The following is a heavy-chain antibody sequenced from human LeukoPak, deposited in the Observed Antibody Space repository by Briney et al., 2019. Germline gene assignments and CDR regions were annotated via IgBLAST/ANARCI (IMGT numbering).Heavy chain of an antibody. D-gene: IGHD4-23*01. CDR2: ISGSGGST. CDR3: AKDTPPYYGGNAPFDY. V-gene: IGHV3-23*01. CDR1: GFTFSSYA. Sequence: PGGSLRLSCAASGFTFSSYAMSWVRQAPGKGLEWVSAISGSGGSTYYADSVKGRFTISRDNSKNTLYLQMKSLRAEDTAVYYCAKDTPPYYGGNAPFDYWGQGTLVTVSS. J-gene: IGHJ4*02.